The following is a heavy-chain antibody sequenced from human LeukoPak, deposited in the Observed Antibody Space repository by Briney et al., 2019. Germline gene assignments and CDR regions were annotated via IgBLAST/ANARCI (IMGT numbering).Heavy chain of an antibody. D-gene: IGHD4-11*01. J-gene: IGHJ6*03. CDR3: ARQDRNYGRGWQYYHMDV. V-gene: IGHV3-11*04. CDR1: GFTFSDYY. Sequence: GGSLRLSCAASGFTFSDYYMSWVRQAPGKGLEWVSYISGSGNSIYYADSVKVRFTSSRDNAKNSLYLQMNSLRAEDTAVYYCARQDRNYGRGWQYYHMDVWGKGTTVTVSS. CDR2: ISGSGNSI.